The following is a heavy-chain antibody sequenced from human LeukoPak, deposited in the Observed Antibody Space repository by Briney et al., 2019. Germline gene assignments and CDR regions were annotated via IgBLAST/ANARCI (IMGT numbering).Heavy chain of an antibody. J-gene: IGHJ4*02. D-gene: IGHD3-9*01. CDR1: GFTFSIYW. CDR2: ISWNSGSI. CDR3: ARNYDILTGYFDY. Sequence: GGSLRLSCAASGFTFSIYWMSWVRQAPGKGLEWVSGISWNSGSIGYADSVKGRFTISRDNAKNSLYLQMNSLRAEDMALYYCARNYDILTGYFDYWGQGTLVTVSS. V-gene: IGHV3-9*03.